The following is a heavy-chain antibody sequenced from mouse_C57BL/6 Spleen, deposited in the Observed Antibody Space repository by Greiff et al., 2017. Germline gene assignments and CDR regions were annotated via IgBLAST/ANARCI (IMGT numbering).Heavy chain of an antibody. D-gene: IGHD2-5*01. V-gene: IGHV1-52*01. Sequence: QVQLQQPGAELVRPGSSVKLSCKASGYTFTSYWMHWVKQRPIQGLEWIGNIDPSDSETQYNQKFKDKAPLTVDKSSSTAYMQLSSLTSEDSAVYYCAIGDSNHYWGQGTTLTVSS. CDR2: IDPSDSET. J-gene: IGHJ2*01. CDR3: AIGDSNHY. CDR1: GYTFTSYW.